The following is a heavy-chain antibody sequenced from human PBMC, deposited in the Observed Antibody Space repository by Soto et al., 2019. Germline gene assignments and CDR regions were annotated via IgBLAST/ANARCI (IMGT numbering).Heavy chain of an antibody. J-gene: IGHJ2*01. Sequence: EVQLVESGGGLVQPGGSLRLSCAASGFTFSSYWMHWVRQAPGKGLVWVSRINSDGSSTSYADSVKGRFTISRDSAKNTLYLQMSSLRAEDTAVYYCARGGSLNWYFDLWGRGTLVTVSS. CDR2: INSDGSST. CDR1: GFTFSSYW. CDR3: ARGGSLNWYFDL. V-gene: IGHV3-74*01. D-gene: IGHD1-26*01.